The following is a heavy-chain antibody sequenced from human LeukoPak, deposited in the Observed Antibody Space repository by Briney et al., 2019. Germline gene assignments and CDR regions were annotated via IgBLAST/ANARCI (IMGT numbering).Heavy chain of an antibody. CDR3: ARLNYYDSSGSFDP. D-gene: IGHD3-22*01. V-gene: IGHV5-51*01. J-gene: IGHJ5*02. CDR1: GYTFTSYG. Sequence: GASVKVSCKASGYTFTSYGISWVCQMPGKGLEWMGIIYPGDSDTRYSPSFQGQVTISADKSISTAYLQWSSLKASDTAMYYCARLNYYDSSGSFDPWGQGTLVTVSS. CDR2: IYPGDSDT.